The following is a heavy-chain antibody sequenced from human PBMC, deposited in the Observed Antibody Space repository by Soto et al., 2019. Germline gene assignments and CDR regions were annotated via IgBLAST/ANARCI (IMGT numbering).Heavy chain of an antibody. Sequence: PGGSLRLSCAASGFSFSTYEMNWVRQAPGKGLEWISYISSSGSTIYYADSVKGRFTISRDNAKNSLYLQIKSLRAEDTAVYYCARDPKNGLLWFGESPVGGQGTLVTVSS. CDR3: ARDPKNGLLWFGESPV. CDR2: ISSSGSTI. J-gene: IGHJ4*02. CDR1: GFSFSTYE. D-gene: IGHD3-10*01. V-gene: IGHV3-48*03.